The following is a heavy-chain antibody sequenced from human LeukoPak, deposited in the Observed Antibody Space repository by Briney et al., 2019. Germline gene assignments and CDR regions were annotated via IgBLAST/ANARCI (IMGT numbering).Heavy chain of an antibody. CDR1: GFTFSSYS. D-gene: IGHD3-22*01. CDR3: TKGGGDYYDTSGGFFNC. V-gene: IGHV3-21*01. Sequence: GGSLRLSCAASGFTFSSYSMNWVRQAPGKGLEWVSSISSSSSYIYYADSVKDRFTISRDNAKNSLYLQMNSLRAVDTAVYYCTKGGGDYYDTSGGFFNCWGQETLVTVSS. J-gene: IGHJ4*02. CDR2: ISSSSSYI.